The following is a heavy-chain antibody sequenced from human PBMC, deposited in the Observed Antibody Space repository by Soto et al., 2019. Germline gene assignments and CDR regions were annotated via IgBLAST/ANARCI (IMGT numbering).Heavy chain of an antibody. CDR2: ISSSSSYI. CDR3: ARDQGYSYGCFDY. V-gene: IGHV3-21*01. Sequence: GGSLRLSCAASGFTFSSYSMNWVRQAPGKGLEWVSSISSSSSYIYYADSVKGRFTISRDNAKNSLYLQMNSLRAEDTAVYYCARDQGYSYGCFDYWGQGTLVTVSS. D-gene: IGHD5-18*01. CDR1: GFTFSSYS. J-gene: IGHJ4*02.